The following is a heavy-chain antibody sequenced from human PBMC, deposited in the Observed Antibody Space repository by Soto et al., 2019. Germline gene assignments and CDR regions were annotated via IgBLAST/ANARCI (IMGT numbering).Heavy chain of an antibody. CDR1: GGSIRSGGYY. Sequence: KPSETLSLTCTVSGGSIRSGGYYWSWVRQNPRRGLEWIGNIYYSGNTYYNPSLKSRLTISVDTSKNQFSLNLSSVTAADTAVYYCARDXLMATAGTARHYFGLDVWGQGTTVTVSS. V-gene: IGHV4-31*03. D-gene: IGHD5-18*01. CDR3: ARDXLMATAGTARHYFGLDV. J-gene: IGHJ6*02. CDR2: IYYSGNT.